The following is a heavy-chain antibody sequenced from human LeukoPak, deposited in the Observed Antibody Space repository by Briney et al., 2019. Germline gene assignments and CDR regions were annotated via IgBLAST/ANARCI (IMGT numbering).Heavy chain of an antibody. Sequence: GGSLRLSCVASGFTFDDYAMHWVRQAPGKGLEWVSGINWKSDSIGYADSVKGRFTISRDNAKNSLYLQMKSLRSDDTAMYYCAKGLYYDLWRGPSAWGQGTLVTVSS. V-gene: IGHV3-9*01. CDR1: GFTFDDYA. CDR2: INWKSDSI. CDR3: AKGLYYDLWRGPSA. D-gene: IGHD3-3*01. J-gene: IGHJ4*02.